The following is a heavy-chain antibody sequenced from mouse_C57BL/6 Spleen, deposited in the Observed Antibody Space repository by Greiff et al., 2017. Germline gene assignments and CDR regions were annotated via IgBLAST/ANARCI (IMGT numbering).Heavy chain of an antibody. CDR2: INPSSGYT. D-gene: IGHD2-4*01. CDR3: ARWGIYYDYDGDFDY. J-gene: IGHJ2*01. CDR1: GYTFTSYT. V-gene: IGHV1-4*01. Sequence: QVQLKQSGAELARPGASVKMSCKASGYTFTSYTMHWVKQRPGQGLVWIGYINPSSGYTKYNQKFKDKATLTADKSSSTAYMQLSSLTSEDSAVYYCARWGIYYDYDGDFDYWGQGTTLTVSS.